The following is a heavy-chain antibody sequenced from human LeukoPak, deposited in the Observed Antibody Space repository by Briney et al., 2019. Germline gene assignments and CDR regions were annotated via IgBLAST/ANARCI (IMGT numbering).Heavy chain of an antibody. D-gene: IGHD2-15*01. CDR3: ARVGCRGGSCSSRGDYYYGMDV. Sequence: GGSLRLSCAASGFTFSSYSMNWVRQAPGKGLEWVSSIGSSSSYIYYADSVKGRFTISRDNAKNALFLQMNSLRAEDTAVYYCARVGCRGGSCSSRGDYYYGMDVWGQGTTVTVSS. CDR1: GFTFSSYS. V-gene: IGHV3-21*01. CDR2: IGSSSSYI. J-gene: IGHJ6*02.